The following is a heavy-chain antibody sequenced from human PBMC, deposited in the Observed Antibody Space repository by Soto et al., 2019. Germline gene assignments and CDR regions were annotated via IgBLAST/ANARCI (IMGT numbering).Heavy chain of an antibody. CDR2: IYHTGST. CDR3: ARYTVNTPVDAFDI. J-gene: IGHJ3*02. D-gene: IGHD4-17*01. Sequence: QVQLQESGPGLVKPSETLSLTCAVSGGSISSTNWWSWVRQSPGKGLEWIGEIYHTGSTNYNPSLKSRVTRSVDKSKNQISLRLSSVTAADTAVYYCARYTVNTPVDAFDIWGQGTMVIVSS. CDR1: GGSISSTNW. V-gene: IGHV4-4*02.